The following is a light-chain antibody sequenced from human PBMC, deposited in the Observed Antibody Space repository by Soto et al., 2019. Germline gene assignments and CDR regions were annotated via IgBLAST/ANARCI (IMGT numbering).Light chain of an antibody. CDR1: SSDIGAYIY. V-gene: IGLV2-8*01. Sequence: QSVLTQPPAASGSPGQSVTISCTGTSSDIGAYIYVSWYQQHPGKAPKLMISEVSRRPSGVPERFSGSKSGNTASLTVSGLQADDEANYYCSSHAGSNTFVLGTGTKLTV. CDR3: SSHAGSNTFV. J-gene: IGLJ1*01. CDR2: EVS.